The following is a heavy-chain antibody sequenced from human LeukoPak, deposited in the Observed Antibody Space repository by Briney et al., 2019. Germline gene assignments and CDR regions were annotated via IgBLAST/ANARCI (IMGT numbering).Heavy chain of an antibody. D-gene: IGHD4-17*01. V-gene: IGHV4-4*02. CDR2: IYHSGST. CDR3: ARKGYGDYNRNFHY. Sequence: SGTLSLTCAVSGGSISSSNWWSWVRQPPGKGLEWIGEIYHSGSTNYNPSLKSRVTISVDKSKNQFSLKLSSVTAADTAVYYCARKGYGDYNRNFHYWGQGTLVTDSS. J-gene: IGHJ4*02. CDR1: GGSISSSNW.